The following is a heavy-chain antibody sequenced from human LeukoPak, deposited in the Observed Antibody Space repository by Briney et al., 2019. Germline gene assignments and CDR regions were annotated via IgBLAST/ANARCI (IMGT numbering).Heavy chain of an antibody. J-gene: IGHJ6*02. CDR2: MNPHSESV. D-gene: IGHD5-18*01. CDR1: GYTFTSSD. CDR3: ARSNGYLVFEKYYYYGMDV. V-gene: IGHV1-8*01. Sequence: ASVKVSCKASGYTFTSSDINWVRQATGQGLEWMGWMNPHSESVGYAQKFQGRVIMTWDTSISTAYMELSSLTSDDTAVYYCARSNGYLVFEKYYYYGMDVWGQGTTVTVSS.